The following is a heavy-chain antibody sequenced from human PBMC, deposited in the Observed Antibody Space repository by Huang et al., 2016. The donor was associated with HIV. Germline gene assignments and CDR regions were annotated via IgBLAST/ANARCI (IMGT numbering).Heavy chain of an antibody. CDR2: IYPSDSDT. CDR3: ARRQWLRQTWGAFNI. D-gene: IGHD6-19*01. J-gene: IGHJ3*02. V-gene: IGHV5-51*03. Sequence: QLVQSGAEVKKPGESLQISCKGSGDTFNNSWIGWVRQMPGKGLEWMVLIYPSDSDTKYSPSFQGQVTLSADKSISTAFLQWSSLKASDTAMYYCARRQWLRQTWGAFNIWGQGTMVIVSS. CDR1: GDTFNNSW.